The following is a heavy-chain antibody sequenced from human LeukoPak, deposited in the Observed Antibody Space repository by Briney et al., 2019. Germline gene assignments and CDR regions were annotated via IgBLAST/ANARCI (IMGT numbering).Heavy chain of an antibody. CDR2: IYYSGST. J-gene: IGHJ4*02. Sequence: SETLSLTCTVSGGSLSSSSYYWGWIRQPPGEGLEWIGCIYYSGSTYYNPSLKSRVTISVDTSKNQFSLKLSSVTAADTAVYYCAREDLRRGQKIDYWGQGTLVTVSS. V-gene: IGHV4-39*02. CDR3: AREDLRRGQKIDY. D-gene: IGHD3-10*01. CDR1: GGSLSSSSYY.